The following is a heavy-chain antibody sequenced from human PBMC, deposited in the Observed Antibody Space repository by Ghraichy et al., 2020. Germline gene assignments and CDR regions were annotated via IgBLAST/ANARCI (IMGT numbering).Heavy chain of an antibody. CDR1: GYTFTGYY. D-gene: IGHD6-6*01. CDR3: ASSYSSSSFYHGKGV. J-gene: IGHJ6*02. Sequence: ASVKVSCKASGYTFTGYYIHWVRQAPGQGLDWMGWIHPSSGGTKYAQKFQGRVTMARDTSINTAYMELSRLRSDDTAIYYCASSYSSSSFYHGKGVWGQGTTVTVSS. CDR2: IHPSSGGT. V-gene: IGHV1-2*02.